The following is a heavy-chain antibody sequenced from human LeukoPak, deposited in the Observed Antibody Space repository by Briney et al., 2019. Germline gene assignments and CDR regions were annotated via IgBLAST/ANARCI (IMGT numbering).Heavy chain of an antibody. CDR1: GGSISSYY. Sequence: SETLSLTCTVSGGSISSYYWSWIRQPPGKGLEWIGYIYYSGSTNYNPSLKSRVTISVDTSKNQFSLKLSSVTAADTAVYYCARPYLGDNYFDYWGQGTLVTVSS. V-gene: IGHV4-59*08. CDR2: IYYSGST. J-gene: IGHJ4*02. CDR3: ARPYLGDNYFDY. D-gene: IGHD3-16*01.